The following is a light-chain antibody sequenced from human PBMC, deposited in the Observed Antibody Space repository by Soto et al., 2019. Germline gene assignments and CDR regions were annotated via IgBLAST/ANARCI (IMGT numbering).Light chain of an antibody. V-gene: IGKV3-20*01. CDR3: QQYGSSPGT. CDR1: QSVRNNY. CDR2: AAS. J-gene: IGKJ1*01. Sequence: EILLTHSPGTLSLCPGERVTLSCRASQSVRNNYLAWYQQKPGQAPKLVIFAASIRASDIPERFSGSGSGTGFTLTISRLAPEDFAVYYCQQYGSSPGTFGQGTKVDIK.